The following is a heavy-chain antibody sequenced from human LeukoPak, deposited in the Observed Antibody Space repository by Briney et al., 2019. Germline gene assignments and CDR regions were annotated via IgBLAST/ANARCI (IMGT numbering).Heavy chain of an antibody. D-gene: IGHD5-24*01. Sequence: GGSLRLSCAASGFTFSSYELNWVRQTPGKGLEWVSYISSSGSSIYYADSVKGRFTISRDNAKNTVSLQMNSLRAEGTAVYYCARSFSGSREYWGQGTRVTVSS. CDR2: ISSSGSSI. V-gene: IGHV3-48*03. CDR3: ARSFSGSREY. CDR1: GFTFSSYE. J-gene: IGHJ4*02.